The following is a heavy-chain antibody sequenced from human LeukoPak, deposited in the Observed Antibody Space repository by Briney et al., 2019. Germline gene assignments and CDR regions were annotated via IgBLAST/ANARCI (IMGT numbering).Heavy chain of an antibody. CDR1: GYTFTSYG. CDR3: ARAPMGTAALY. V-gene: IGHV1-8*02. J-gene: IGHJ4*02. D-gene: IGHD2-2*01. Sequence: GASVKVSCKASGYTFTSYGISWLRQAPGQGLEWMGWMNPVSGNAGSAQKFQGRVTLTRDMSISTAYMELSSLRSDDTAFYYCARAPMGTAALYWGQGTLVTVSS. CDR2: MNPVSGNA.